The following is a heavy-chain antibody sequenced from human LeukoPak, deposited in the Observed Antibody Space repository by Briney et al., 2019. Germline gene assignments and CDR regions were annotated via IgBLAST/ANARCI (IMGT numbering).Heavy chain of an antibody. J-gene: IGHJ4*02. CDR2: IYSSGTT. CDR3: ARDQYAQYYYGSGSYSPFDY. D-gene: IGHD3-10*01. V-gene: IGHV4-39*07. CDR1: GGSITSSPYY. Sequence: PSETLSLTCTVSGGSITSSPYYWAWIRQPPGKGLGWIGIIYSSGTTSRNPSLKSRVTMSEDTSKNKLSLKLSSVTAADTAVYYCARDQYAQYYYGSGSYSPFDYWGQGTLVTVSS.